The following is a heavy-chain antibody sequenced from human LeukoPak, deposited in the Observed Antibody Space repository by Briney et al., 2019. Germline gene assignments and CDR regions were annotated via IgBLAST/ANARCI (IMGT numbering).Heavy chain of an antibody. CDR1: GYTFTSYG. CDR2: ISAYNGNT. J-gene: IGHJ6*03. Sequence: GASVKVSCKASGYTFTSYGISWVRQAPGQGLEWMGWISAYNGNTNYAQKLQGRVTMTTDTSTSTAYMELRSLRSDDTAVYYCARDYYYDSSGYSLDPHQEVPIAWYYMDVWGKGTTVTVSS. CDR3: ARDYYYDSSGYSLDPHQEVPIAWYYMDV. D-gene: IGHD3-22*01. V-gene: IGHV1-18*01.